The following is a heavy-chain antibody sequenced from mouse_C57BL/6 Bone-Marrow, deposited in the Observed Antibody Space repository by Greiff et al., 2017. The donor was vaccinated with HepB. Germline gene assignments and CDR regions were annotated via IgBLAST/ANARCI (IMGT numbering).Heavy chain of an antibody. J-gene: IGHJ2*01. CDR1: GYAFSSYW. CDR2: IYPGDGDT. D-gene: IGHD2-3*01. Sequence: VQLQQSGAELVKPGASVKISCKASGYAFSSYWMNWVKQRPGKGLEWIGQIYPGDGDTNYNGKFKGKATLTADKSSSTAYMQLSSLTSEDSAVYFCARWGLLRYYFDYWGQGTTLTVSS. V-gene: IGHV1-80*01. CDR3: ARWGLLRYYFDY.